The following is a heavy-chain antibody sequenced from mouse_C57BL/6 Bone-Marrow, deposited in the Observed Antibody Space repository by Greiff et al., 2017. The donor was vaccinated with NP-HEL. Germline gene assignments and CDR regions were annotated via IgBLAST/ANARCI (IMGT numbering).Heavy chain of an antibody. V-gene: IGHV5-4*01. CDR1: GFTFSSYA. J-gene: IGHJ1*03. CDR2: ISDGGSYT. CDR3: ARDGEASYFDV. D-gene: IGHD6-1*01. Sequence: EVMLVESGGGLVKPGGSLKLSCAASGFTFSSYAMSWVRQTPEKRLEWVATISDGGSYTYYPANVQGRFTISRDNAKNNLYLQMSHLKSEDTAMYYCARDGEASYFDVWGTGTTVTVSS.